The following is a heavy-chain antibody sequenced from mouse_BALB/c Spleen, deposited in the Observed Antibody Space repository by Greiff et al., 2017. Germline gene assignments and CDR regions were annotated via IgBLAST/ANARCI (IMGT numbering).Heavy chain of an antibody. CDR3: AREGYYVDY. J-gene: IGHJ2*01. CDR2: ISYSGST. CDR1: GYSITSDYA. V-gene: IGHV3-2*02. Sequence: EVQLQESGPGLVKPSQSLSLTCTVTGYSITSDYAWNWIRQFPGNKLEWMGYISYSGSTSYNPSLKSRISITRDTSKNQFFLQLNSVTTEDTATYYCAREGYYVDYWGQGTTLTVSS.